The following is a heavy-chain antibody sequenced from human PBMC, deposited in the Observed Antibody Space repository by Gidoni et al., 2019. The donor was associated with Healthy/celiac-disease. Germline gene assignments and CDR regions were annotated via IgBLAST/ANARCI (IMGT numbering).Heavy chain of an antibody. D-gene: IGHD6-6*01. CDR2: IYYSGST. V-gene: IGHV4-39*01. Sequence: QLQLQESGPGLVKPSETLSLTCTVSGGSISSSSYYWGWIRQPPGKGLEWIGSIYYSGSTYYNPSLKSRVTISVDTSKNQFSLKLSSVTAADTAVYYCASEYSSSSGRIDYWGQGTLVTVSS. J-gene: IGHJ4*02. CDR3: ASEYSSSSGRIDY. CDR1: GGSISSSSYY.